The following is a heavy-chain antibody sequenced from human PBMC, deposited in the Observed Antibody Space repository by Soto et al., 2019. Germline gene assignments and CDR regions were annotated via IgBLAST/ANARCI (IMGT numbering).Heavy chain of an antibody. CDR3: AHIPTYYQYAWFDP. D-gene: IGHD3-16*01. CDR1: GFSLTTRGVG. V-gene: IGHV2-5*02. Sequence: QITLKESGPTLVKPTQTLTLTCTFSGFSLTTRGVGVGWIRQPPGKALECLALIYWDDDKRYSPSLQSRLSITKDTSKNPVVLTMTNVDPVDTATYYCAHIPTYYQYAWFDPWGQGTLVSVSS. J-gene: IGHJ5*02. CDR2: IYWDDDK.